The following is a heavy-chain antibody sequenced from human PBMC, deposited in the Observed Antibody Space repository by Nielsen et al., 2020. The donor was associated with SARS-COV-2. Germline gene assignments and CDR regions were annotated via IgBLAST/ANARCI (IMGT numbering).Heavy chain of an antibody. J-gene: IGHJ4*02. CDR3: ARGFYSQSDY. D-gene: IGHD2-15*01. Sequence: GGSLRLSCRVSGLTFTTYNMNWVRQAPGKGLEWVSSISPDSNYIFYSDSVKGRFTISRDNGKNSLYLQMNSLRSEDTALYYCARGFYSQSDYWGQGTLVTVSS. CDR2: ISPDSNYI. CDR1: GLTFTTYN. V-gene: IGHV3-21*01.